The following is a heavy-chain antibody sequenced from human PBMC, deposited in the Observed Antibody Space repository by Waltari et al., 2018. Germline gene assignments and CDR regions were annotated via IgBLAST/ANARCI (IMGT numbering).Heavy chain of an antibody. CDR2: ISGSGGYT. D-gene: IGHD3-22*01. CDR1: GFTFSNYA. Sequence: EVQMLASGGGLVQPGGSLELSCAASGFTFSNYAMSWVRQAPGKGLEWVSTISGSGGYTYYPDSVKGRFTISRDNSKNTLFLQMNSLRAEDTAVYYCAKASTYYFDSTTHFDYWGQGTLVTVSS. J-gene: IGHJ4*02. V-gene: IGHV3-23*01. CDR3: AKASTYYFDSTTHFDY.